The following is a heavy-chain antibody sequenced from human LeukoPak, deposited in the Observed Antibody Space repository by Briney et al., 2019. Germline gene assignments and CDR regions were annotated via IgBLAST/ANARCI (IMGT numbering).Heavy chain of an antibody. Sequence: ASVKVSCKASGYTFTGYYMHWVRQAPGQGLEWMGWINPNSGGTNYAQKFQGRVTMTRDTSISTAYMELSRLRSDDTAVYYCARGRDHYGSGYRVLWFDPWGQGTLVTVSS. J-gene: IGHJ5*02. D-gene: IGHD3-10*01. CDR2: INPNSGGT. V-gene: IGHV1-2*02. CDR3: ARGRDHYGSGYRVLWFDP. CDR1: GYTFTGYY.